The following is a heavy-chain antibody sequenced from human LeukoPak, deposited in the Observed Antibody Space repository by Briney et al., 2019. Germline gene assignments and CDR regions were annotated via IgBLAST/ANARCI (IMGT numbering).Heavy chain of an antibody. CDR3: AKGQAATA. J-gene: IGHJ5*02. D-gene: IGHD6-13*01. V-gene: IGHV3-23*01. Sequence: GGSLRLSCAASGFTFSSYVMSWVRQAPGKGLEWVSAISGSAYSTDYADSVKGRFTISRDNSKNTLSLQINSLRAEDTALYYCAKGQAATAWGQGTLVTASS. CDR1: GFTFSSYV. CDR2: ISGSAYST.